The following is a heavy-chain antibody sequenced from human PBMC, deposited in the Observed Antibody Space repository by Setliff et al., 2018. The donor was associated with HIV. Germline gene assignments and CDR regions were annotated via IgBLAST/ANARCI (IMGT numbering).Heavy chain of an antibody. CDR2: IYHSGST. CDR1: GYSFSNGYY. CDR3: AGRIATAAYYFDY. D-gene: IGHD6-13*01. Sequence: KASETLSLTCAVFGYSFSNGYYWGWTRQPPGKGPEWIGSIYHSGSTYYNPSLKSRVSISVDTSKNQFSLELRSVTAADTAVYYCAGRIATAAYYFDYWGRGTLVTVSS. J-gene: IGHJ4*02. V-gene: IGHV4-38-2*01.